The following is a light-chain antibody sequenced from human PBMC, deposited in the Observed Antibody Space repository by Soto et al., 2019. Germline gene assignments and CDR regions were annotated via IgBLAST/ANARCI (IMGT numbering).Light chain of an antibody. CDR1: QSISSSY. J-gene: IGKJ1*01. V-gene: IGKV3-20*01. CDR2: DAS. Sequence: EVVLPQSPGTLSLSPGERATLSCRASQSISSSYLAWYQQKPGQAPRLLIYDASSRATGIPDRFSGSGSGTDFTLTISILEPEDFAVYYCQQYGSSRWTFGQGTKVEIK. CDR3: QQYGSSRWT.